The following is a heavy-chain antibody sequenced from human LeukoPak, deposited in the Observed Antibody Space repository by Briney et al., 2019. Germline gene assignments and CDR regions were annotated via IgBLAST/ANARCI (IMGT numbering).Heavy chain of an antibody. Sequence: SETLSLTCTVSGGSIRTYYWTWIRRPPGKGLEWIGYIYYTGSTNYSPSLKSRVTISVDTSKNQFSLNLGSVTAADTGVYYCARGILSYGMDVWGQGTTVTVSS. CDR1: GGSIRTYY. D-gene: IGHD2-15*01. CDR3: ARGILSYGMDV. J-gene: IGHJ6*02. V-gene: IGHV4-59*01. CDR2: IYYTGST.